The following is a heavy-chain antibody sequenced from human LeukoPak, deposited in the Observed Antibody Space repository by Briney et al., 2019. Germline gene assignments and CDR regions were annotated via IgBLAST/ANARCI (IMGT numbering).Heavy chain of an antibody. Sequence: GESLQISCKGSGYSFTSYWIGWVRQMPGKGLEWMGIIYPGDSDTRYSPSFQGQVTISADKSISTAYLQWSSLKASDTAMYYCAGSHYYDSSGYGRFDYWGQGTLVTVSS. D-gene: IGHD3-22*01. CDR2: IYPGDSDT. CDR3: AGSHYYDSSGYGRFDY. CDR1: GYSFTSYW. J-gene: IGHJ4*02. V-gene: IGHV5-51*01.